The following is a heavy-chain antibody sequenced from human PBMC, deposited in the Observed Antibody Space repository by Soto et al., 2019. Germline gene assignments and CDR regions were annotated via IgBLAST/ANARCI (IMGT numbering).Heavy chain of an antibody. CDR1: GYTFTNYD. V-gene: IGHV1-8*01. D-gene: IGHD3-16*01. CDR2: VNPNSGAT. J-gene: IGHJ4*02. Sequence: ASVKVSCKAYGYTFTNYDFNWVRQASGHGLEWLGWVNPNSGATGYAQNFQGRLTLTRDTSINTAYMELSSLTSEDTAVYYCARNTPSTGLFDYWGQGTQVTGSS. CDR3: ARNTPSTGLFDY.